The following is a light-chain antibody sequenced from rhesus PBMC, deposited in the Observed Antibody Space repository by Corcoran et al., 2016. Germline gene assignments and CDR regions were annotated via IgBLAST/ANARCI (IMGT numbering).Light chain of an antibody. J-gene: IGLJ1*01. V-gene: IGLV2-13*03. CDR2: EVT. CDR1: SSDIGGYTR. CDR3: NSYVTGSTYI. Sequence: QAAPTQSPSVSGSPGRSGTISCTGTSSDIGGYTRVSWYQQHPGKAPKLMIYEVTKRPSGVSDRFSGSKSGNTASLTISGLQAEDESAYYCNSYVTGSTYIFGTGTRLTVL.